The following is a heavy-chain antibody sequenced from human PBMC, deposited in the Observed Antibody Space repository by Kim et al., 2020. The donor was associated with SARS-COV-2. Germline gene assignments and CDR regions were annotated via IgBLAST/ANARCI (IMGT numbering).Heavy chain of an antibody. D-gene: IGHD1-26*01. J-gene: IGHJ4*02. V-gene: IGHV3-7*01. CDR2: QDGGDK. Sequence: QDGGDKYYVDSVKGRFTISRDNAKNSLYLQMNSLRAEDTAVYYCVRGGATDWGQGTLVTVSS. CDR3: VRGGATD.